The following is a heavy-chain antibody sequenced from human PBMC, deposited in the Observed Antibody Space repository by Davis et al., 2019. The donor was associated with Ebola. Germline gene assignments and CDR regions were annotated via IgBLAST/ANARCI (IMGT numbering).Heavy chain of an antibody. J-gene: IGHJ4*02. CDR2: IYHSGST. CDR1: GGSISSGGYY. D-gene: IGHD4-17*01. Sequence: LRLSCTVSGGSISSGGYYWSWIRQHPGKGLEWIGEIYHSGSTNYNPSLKSRVTISVDKSKNQFSLKLSSVTAADTAVYYCASSSVDYGDYPPVYWGQGTLVTVSS. CDR3: ASSSVDYGDYPPVY. V-gene: IGHV4-31*03.